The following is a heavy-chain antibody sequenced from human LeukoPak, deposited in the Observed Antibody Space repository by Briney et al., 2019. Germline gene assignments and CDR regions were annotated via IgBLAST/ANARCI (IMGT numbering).Heavy chain of an antibody. CDR1: GFTFSSYG. CDR3: ARDSYDSSGYYLGWFDP. D-gene: IGHD3-22*01. V-gene: IGHV3-23*01. CDR2: ISGSGGST. Sequence: GGSLRLSCAASGFTFSSYGMSWVRQAPGKGLEWVSAISGSGGSTYYADSVKGRFTISRDNSKNTLYLQMNSLRAEDTAVYYCARDSYDSSGYYLGWFDPWGQGTLVTVSS. J-gene: IGHJ5*02.